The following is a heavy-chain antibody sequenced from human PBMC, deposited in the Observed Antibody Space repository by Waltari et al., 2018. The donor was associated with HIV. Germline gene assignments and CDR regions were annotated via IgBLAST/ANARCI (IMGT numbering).Heavy chain of an antibody. J-gene: IGHJ6*02. CDR1: GGSISSSY. CDR2: IYYSGST. V-gene: IGHV4-59*01. D-gene: IGHD5-12*01. Sequence: QVQLQESGPGLVKPSETLSLTCTVSGGSISSSYWSWIRQPPGKGLEWIGYIYYSGSTNYNPSLKSRVTISVDTSKNQFSLKLSSVTAADTAVYYCARDGRYSGYDHGMDVWGQGTTVTVSS. CDR3: ARDGRYSGYDHGMDV.